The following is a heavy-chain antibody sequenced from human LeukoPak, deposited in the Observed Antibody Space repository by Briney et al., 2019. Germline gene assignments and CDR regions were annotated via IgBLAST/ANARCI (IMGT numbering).Heavy chain of an antibody. J-gene: IGHJ4*02. CDR2: IKQDGSEK. V-gene: IGHV3-7*03. CDR1: GFTFSSYW. Sequence: GGSLRLSCAASGFTFSSYWMSWVRQAPRKGLEWVANIKQDGSEKYYVDSVKGRFTISRDNAKNSLYLQMNSLRAEDTAVYYCARDPAGYCSSTSCFGYFDYWGQGTLVTVSS. D-gene: IGHD2-2*01. CDR3: ARDPAGYCSSTSCFGYFDY.